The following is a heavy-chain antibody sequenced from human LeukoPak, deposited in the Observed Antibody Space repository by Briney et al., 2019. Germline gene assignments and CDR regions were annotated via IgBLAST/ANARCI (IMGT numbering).Heavy chain of an antibody. D-gene: IGHD2-2*01. CDR3: ARGSPAGA. Sequence: GGSLRLSCAASGSTFSDYYMNWIRQAPGKGLEWVSYISPTSSFTNYADSVKGRFTISRDNAKNSLYLQMNNLRAEDTAVYYCARGSPAGAWGQGTMVTLSS. CDR1: GSTFSDYY. CDR2: ISPTSSFT. V-gene: IGHV3-11*06. J-gene: IGHJ3*01.